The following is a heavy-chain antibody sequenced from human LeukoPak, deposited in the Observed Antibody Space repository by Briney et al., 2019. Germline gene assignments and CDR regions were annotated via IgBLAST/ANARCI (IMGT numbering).Heavy chain of an antibody. CDR1: GFTFSSYA. CDR3: AKGPYYYDSSGYSRRWFDP. J-gene: IGHJ5*02. D-gene: IGHD3-22*01. Sequence: GGSLRLSCAASGFTFSSYAMSWVRQAPGKGLEWVSAISGSGGITYYAVSVKGRFTISRDNSKNTLYLQMNSLRAEDTAVYYCAKGPYYYDSSGYSRRWFDPWGQGTLDTVSS. V-gene: IGHV3-23*01. CDR2: ISGSGGIT.